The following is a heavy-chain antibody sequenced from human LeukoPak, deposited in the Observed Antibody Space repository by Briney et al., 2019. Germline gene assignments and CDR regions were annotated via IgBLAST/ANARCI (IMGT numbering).Heavy chain of an antibody. Sequence: GGSLRLSCAASGVTFSSYAMHWVRQAPGKGLEWVAVISYDGSNKYYADSVKGRFTISRDNSKHTLYLQMNSLRAEDTAVYYCARVLGLLWFGESFYGMDVWGKGTTVTVSS. CDR1: GVTFSSYA. CDR2: ISYDGSNK. CDR3: ARVLGLLWFGESFYGMDV. V-gene: IGHV3-30*04. D-gene: IGHD3-10*01. J-gene: IGHJ6*04.